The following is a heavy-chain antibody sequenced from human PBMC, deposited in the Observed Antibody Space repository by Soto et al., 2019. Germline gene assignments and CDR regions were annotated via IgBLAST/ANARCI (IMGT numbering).Heavy chain of an antibody. D-gene: IGHD2-2*02. V-gene: IGHV4-39*01. J-gene: IGHJ5*02. Sequence: QLQLQESGPGLVKPSETLSLTCTVSGGSISSSSYYWGWIRQPPGKELEGVGSVYYSGSTYYNPSLKSRVTISVDTSKNQFSLKLSSVTAADTAVYYCASGTAYCSSTCCYSWIDPWGQGTLVTVSS. CDR2: VYYSGST. CDR3: ASGTAYCSSTCCYSWIDP. CDR1: GGSISSSSYY.